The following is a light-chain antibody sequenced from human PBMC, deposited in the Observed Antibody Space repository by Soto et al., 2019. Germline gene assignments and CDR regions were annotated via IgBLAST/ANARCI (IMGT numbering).Light chain of an antibody. CDR3: GTWDSSLSAGV. Sequence: QSVLTQPPPVSAAPGQKVTISCSGSSSNIGNNYVSWYQQLPGTAPKLLIYDNNKRPSGIPDRFSGSKSGTSATLGITGLQTGEEADYYCGTWDSSLSAGVFGGGTKLTVL. J-gene: IGLJ2*01. CDR2: DNN. V-gene: IGLV1-51*01. CDR1: SSNIGNNY.